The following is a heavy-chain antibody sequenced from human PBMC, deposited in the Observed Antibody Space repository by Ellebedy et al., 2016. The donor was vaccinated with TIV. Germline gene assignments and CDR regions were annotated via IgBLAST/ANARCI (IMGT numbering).Heavy chain of an antibody. CDR3: ASHNPYSSQLFYS. J-gene: IGHJ4*02. D-gene: IGHD6-13*01. Sequence: SETLSLTXTISGGSISSGNYYWGWIRQPPGKRLEWIGYINYSGSTNYNPSLKSRVTISLDTSKNQFSLKLSAVTAADTAVYYCASHNPYSSQLFYSWGQGTLVTVSS. V-gene: IGHV4-61*01. CDR1: GGSISSGNYY. CDR2: INYSGST.